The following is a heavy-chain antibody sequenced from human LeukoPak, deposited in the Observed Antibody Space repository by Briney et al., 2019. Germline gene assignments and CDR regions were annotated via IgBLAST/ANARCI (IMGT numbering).Heavy chain of an antibody. CDR1: GFTFSDYY. Sequence: KTGGSLRLSCAASGFTFSDYYMSWIRQAPGKGLEWVSYISSSGSTIYYADSVKGRFTISRDNAKNSLYLQMNSLRAEDAAVYYCAKSPRGDYYDSSGLWDYWGQGTLVTVSS. CDR3: AKSPRGDYYDSSGLWDY. D-gene: IGHD3-22*01. J-gene: IGHJ4*02. CDR2: ISSSGSTI. V-gene: IGHV3-11*01.